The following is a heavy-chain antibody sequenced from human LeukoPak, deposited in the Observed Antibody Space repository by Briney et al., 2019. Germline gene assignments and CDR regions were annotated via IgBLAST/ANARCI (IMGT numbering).Heavy chain of an antibody. D-gene: IGHD1-20*01. CDR1: GLTSSGYW. CDR3: ASGNWNDRAFDI. V-gene: IGHV3-7*01. Sequence: GGSLRLSCAASGLTSSGYWMSWVRQAPGKGLEWVANIKPDGSERYYVDSVKGRFTVSRDNAKNSLYLQMNSLRAGDTAIYHCASGNWNDRAFDIWGQGTMVTVSS. CDR2: IKPDGSER. J-gene: IGHJ3*02.